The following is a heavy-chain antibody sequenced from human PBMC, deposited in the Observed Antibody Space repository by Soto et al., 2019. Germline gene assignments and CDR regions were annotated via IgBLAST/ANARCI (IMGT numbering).Heavy chain of an antibody. CDR2: ISSSGSTI. V-gene: IGHV3-11*01. CDR1: GLTFSDYY. CDR3: ARDYQVRVPFPAPVPQNDY. J-gene: IGHJ4*02. Sequence: QVQLVESGGGLVKPGGSLRLSCAASGLTFSDYYMSWIRQAPGKGLECVSYISSSGSTIYYADSVKGRFTISRDNAKNSLYLQMNSLRAEDTAVYYCARDYQVRVPFPAPVPQNDYWGQGTLVTVSS. D-gene: IGHD3-10*02.